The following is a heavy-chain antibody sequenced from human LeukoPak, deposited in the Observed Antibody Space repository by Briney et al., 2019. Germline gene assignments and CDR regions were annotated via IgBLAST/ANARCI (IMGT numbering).Heavy chain of an antibody. CDR2: IIPIFGTA. CDR1: GGTFSSYA. CDR3: ARSPGGLAVPAAYDY. Sequence: GASVKVSCKASGGTFSSYAISWVRQAPGQGLEWMGRIIPIFGTANYAQKFQGRVTITTDESTSTAYMELSSLRSEDTAVYYCARSPGGLAVPAAYDYWGQGTLFTVSS. D-gene: IGHD2-2*01. J-gene: IGHJ4*02. V-gene: IGHV1-69*05.